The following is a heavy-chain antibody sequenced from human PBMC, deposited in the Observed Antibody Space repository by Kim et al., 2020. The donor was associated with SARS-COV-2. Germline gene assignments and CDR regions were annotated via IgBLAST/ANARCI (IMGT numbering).Heavy chain of an antibody. V-gene: IGHV3-7*01. CDR2: IKQDGSEK. J-gene: IGHJ4*02. CDR3: ARDRDFWSGYYIDY. D-gene: IGHD3-3*01. CDR1: GFTFSSYW. Sequence: GGSLRLSCAASGFTFSSYWMSWVRQAPGKGLEWVANIKQDGSEKNYVDSVKGRFTISRDNAKNSLYLQMNSLRAEDTAVYYCARDRDFWSGYYIDYWGQGTLVSASA.